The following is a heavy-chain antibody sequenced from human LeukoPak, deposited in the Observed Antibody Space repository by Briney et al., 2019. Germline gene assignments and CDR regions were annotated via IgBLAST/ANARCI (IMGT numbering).Heavy chain of an antibody. J-gene: IGHJ6*02. Sequence: PGGSLRLSCAASGFTFSTHAMHWVRQAPGKGLEWVSYISSSSSTIYYADSVKGRFTISRDNAKNSLYLQMNSLRDEDTAVYYCARDFWYYYDSSGSPSDVWGQGTTVTVSS. D-gene: IGHD3-22*01. CDR3: ARDFWYYYDSSGSPSDV. V-gene: IGHV3-48*02. CDR1: GFTFSTHA. CDR2: ISSSSSTI.